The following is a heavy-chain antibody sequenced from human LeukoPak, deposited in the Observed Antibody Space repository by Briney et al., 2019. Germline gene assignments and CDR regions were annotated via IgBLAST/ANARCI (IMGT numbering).Heavy chain of an antibody. J-gene: IGHJ4*02. CDR2: IYHSGST. Sequence: SETLSLTCAVSGGFLGSSNWWSWVRQPPGKGLEWIGEIYHSGSTNYNPSLKSRVTISVDKSKNQFSLKLSSVTAADTAVYYCARGWGVGSGSLDYWGQGTLVTVSS. D-gene: IGHD3-10*01. CDR1: GGFLGSSNW. V-gene: IGHV4-4*02. CDR3: ARGWGVGSGSLDY.